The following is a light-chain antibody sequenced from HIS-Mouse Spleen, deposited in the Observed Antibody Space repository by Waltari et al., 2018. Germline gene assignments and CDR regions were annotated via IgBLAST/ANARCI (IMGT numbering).Light chain of an antibody. Sequence: SYELTQPPSVSVSPGQTASIPCSGDNLGDKYACWYQQKPGQSPVLVIYQDSKRPSGIPERFSGSNSGNTATLTISGTQAMDEADYYCQAWDGFGGGTKLTVL. CDR1: NLGDKY. CDR3: QAWDG. V-gene: IGLV3-1*01. J-gene: IGLJ2*01. CDR2: QDS.